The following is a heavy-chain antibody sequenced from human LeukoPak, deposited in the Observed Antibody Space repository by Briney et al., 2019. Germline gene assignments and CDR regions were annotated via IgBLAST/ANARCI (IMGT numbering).Heavy chain of an antibody. J-gene: IGHJ4*02. V-gene: IGHV3-21*01. CDR1: GFTFSSYS. Sequence: GGSLRLSCAAPGFTFSSYSMNWVHQAPGKGLEWVSSISSSSSYIYYADSVKGRFTISRDNAKNSLYLQMNSQRAEDTAVYYCARGDVWGSYRFDYWGQGTLVTVSS. CDR2: ISSSSSYI. D-gene: IGHD3-16*02. CDR3: ARGDVWGSYRFDY.